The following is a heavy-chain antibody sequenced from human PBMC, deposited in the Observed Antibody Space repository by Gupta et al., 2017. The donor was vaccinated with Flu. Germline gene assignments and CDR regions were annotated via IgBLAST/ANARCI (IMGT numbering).Heavy chain of an antibody. D-gene: IGHD2-15*01. CDR3: ARNTDSQD. CDR1: GGSFINYY. Sequence: QVHLQQWGAGLVKPSETLSLTCAVYGGSFINYYLTWVRQPPGEGLEWIGEVNHSGGTNYNPSLKSRVTISIDTSKSQFSLKLSSVTAADTVVYYCARNTDSQDWGQGTLVTVSS. V-gene: IGHV4-34*02. J-gene: IGHJ4*02. CDR2: VNHSGGT.